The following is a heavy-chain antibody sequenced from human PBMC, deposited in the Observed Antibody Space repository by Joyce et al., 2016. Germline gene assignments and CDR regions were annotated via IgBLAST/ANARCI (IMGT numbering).Heavy chain of an antibody. CDR2: IIPVFGTA. CDR1: GGSFRNYA. V-gene: IGHV1-69*01. CDR3: ARNTRVVVASRSFYDN. D-gene: IGHD2-15*01. Sequence: QVHLVQSGAEVKKPGSSVTVSCKASGGSFRNYAIAWVRQAPGQGREWMGGIIPVFGTADDAQKVQGRVTIPADEYTTTAYMELTSLTSEDTAVYYCARNTRVVVASRSFYDNWGQGTLVTVSS. J-gene: IGHJ4*02.